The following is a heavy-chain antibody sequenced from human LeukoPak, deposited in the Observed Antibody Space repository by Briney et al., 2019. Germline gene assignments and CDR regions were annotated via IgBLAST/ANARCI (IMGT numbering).Heavy chain of an antibody. D-gene: IGHD3-22*01. CDR3: ARVTGYMIEDYFDY. J-gene: IGHJ4*02. V-gene: IGHV4-59*01. CDR1: GGSISSYY. Sequence: PSETLSLTCTVSGGSISSYYWSWIRQPPGKGLEWIGYIDYSGSTNYNPSPKSRVTISVKTTHNQSSLQLSSVTAADTAIYYCARVTGYMIEDYFDYWGQGTLVTVSS. CDR2: IDYSGST.